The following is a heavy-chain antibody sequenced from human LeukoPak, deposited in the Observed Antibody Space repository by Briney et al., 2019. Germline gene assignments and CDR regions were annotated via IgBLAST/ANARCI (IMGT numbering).Heavy chain of an antibody. V-gene: IGHV3-23*01. J-gene: IGHJ3*02. CDR3: AKEMATILGAFDI. CDR2: ISGSGGST. Sequence: PGGSLRLSCAASGFAFSSYSMNWVRQAPGKGLEWVSAISGSGGSTYYADSVKGRFTISRDNSKNTLYLQMNSLRAEDTAVYYCAKEMATILGAFDIWGQGTMVTVSS. CDR1: GFAFSSYS. D-gene: IGHD5-24*01.